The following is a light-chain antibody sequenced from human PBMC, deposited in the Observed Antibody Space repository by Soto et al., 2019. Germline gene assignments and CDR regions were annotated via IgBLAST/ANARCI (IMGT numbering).Light chain of an antibody. CDR2: GAS. Sequence: EIVLTQPPGTLSLSPGERATLSCRASQSVSSYLAWYQQKPGQAPRLLIYGASTRATGIPARFSGSGSGTEFTLTISSLQSEDFAVYYCQQYNNLPRTFGQGTKVDIK. CDR3: QQYNNLPRT. CDR1: QSVSSY. J-gene: IGKJ1*01. V-gene: IGKV3-15*01.